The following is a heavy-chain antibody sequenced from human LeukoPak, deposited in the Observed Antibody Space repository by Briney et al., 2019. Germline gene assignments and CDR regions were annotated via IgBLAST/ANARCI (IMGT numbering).Heavy chain of an antibody. J-gene: IGHJ4*02. D-gene: IGHD7-27*01. CDR3: ARVGVGWGYFDS. V-gene: IGHV3-7*01. Sequence: GGSLRLSCAVSGFTLSSYWMSWVRQTPGKGLEWVANINHDGGEKYYVDSVKGRFTLSRDNAKNSVYLQMNSLRGDDTAVYYCARVGVGWGYFDSWGQGTLVTVSS. CDR2: INHDGGEK. CDR1: GFTLSSYW.